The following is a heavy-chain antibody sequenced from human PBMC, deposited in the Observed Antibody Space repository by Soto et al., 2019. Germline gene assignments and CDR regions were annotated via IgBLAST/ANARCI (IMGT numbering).Heavy chain of an antibody. CDR2: INHSGST. CDR3: ARGSPRITFAFDI. J-gene: IGHJ3*02. V-gene: IGHV4-34*01. CDR1: GGSFSGYY. Sequence: SXTLSLTCAVYGGSFSGYYWSWIRQPPVKGLEWIGEINHSGSTNYNPSLKSRVTISVDTSKNQFSLKLSSVTAADTAVYYCARGSPRITFAFDIWGQGTMVTVSS. D-gene: IGHD3-10*01.